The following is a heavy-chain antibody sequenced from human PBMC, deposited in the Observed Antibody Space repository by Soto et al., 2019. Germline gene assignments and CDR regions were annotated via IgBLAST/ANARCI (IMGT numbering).Heavy chain of an antibody. V-gene: IGHV4-59*08. Sequence: PSETLSLTCTVSGGSISSYYWSWIRQPPGKGLEWIGYMYNTGSTIYNPSLESRVTISVDTSKNQFSLKLSSVTAADTAVYYCAGMTKPNDYWGQGTLVTVSS. CDR3: AGMTKPNDY. CDR2: MYNTGST. CDR1: GGSISSYY. J-gene: IGHJ4*02.